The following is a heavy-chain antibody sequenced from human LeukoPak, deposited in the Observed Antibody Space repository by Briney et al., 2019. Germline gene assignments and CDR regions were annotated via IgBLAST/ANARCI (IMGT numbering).Heavy chain of an antibody. D-gene: IGHD5-18*01. V-gene: IGHV1-2*02. CDR1: GYTFTGYY. J-gene: IGHJ4*02. CDR2: INPNSGGT. Sequence: ASVEVSCKASGYTFTGYYMHWVRQAPGQGLEWMGWINPNSGGTNYAQKFQGRVTMTRDTSISTAYMELSRLRSDDTAVYYCARVEYSYGCVDYWGQGTLVTVSS. CDR3: ARVEYSYGCVDY.